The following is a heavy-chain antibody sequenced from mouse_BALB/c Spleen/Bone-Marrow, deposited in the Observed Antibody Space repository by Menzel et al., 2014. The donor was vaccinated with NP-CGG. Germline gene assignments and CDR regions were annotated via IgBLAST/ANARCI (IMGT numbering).Heavy chain of an antibody. V-gene: IGHV1S135*01. CDR1: GYAFTVYN. J-gene: IGHJ4*01. Sequence: QLQQPGPELAKPGASVKMSCKASGYAFTVYNMYWVKQSHGKSLEWIVYNDPYNDVTSYNQKFKGKATLAVGQSPSTAYMHLHSLTSEDSAVYYCARGMILYAMDYWGQGTSVTVSS. CDR2: NDPYNDVT. D-gene: IGHD2-4*01. CDR3: ARGMILYAMDY.